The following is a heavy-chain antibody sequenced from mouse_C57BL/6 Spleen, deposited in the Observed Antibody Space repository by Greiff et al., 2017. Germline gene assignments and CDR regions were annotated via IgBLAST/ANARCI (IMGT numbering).Heavy chain of an antibody. Sequence: QVQLQQPGAELVKPGASVKMSCKASGYTFTDYYINWVKQRPGQGLEWIGWIFPGSGSTYYNEKFKGKATLTVDKSSSTAYMLLSSLTSEDSAVYFCARRYYGLTGAMDYWGQGTSVTVSS. CDR1: GYTFTDYY. D-gene: IGHD2-1*01. CDR3: ARRYYGLTGAMDY. CDR2: IFPGSGST. J-gene: IGHJ4*01. V-gene: IGHV1-75*01.